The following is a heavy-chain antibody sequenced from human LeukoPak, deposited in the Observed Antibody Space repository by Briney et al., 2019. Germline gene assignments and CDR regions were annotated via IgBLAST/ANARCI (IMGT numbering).Heavy chain of an antibody. V-gene: IGHV3-33*01. J-gene: IGHJ4*02. Sequence: GGSLRLSCAASGFTFSSYGMHWVRQAPGKGREGGAVIWYDGSNKYYADSVKGRFTISRDNSKNTLYLQMNSLRAEDTAVYYCARDLVDTAIGTLDYWGQGTLVTVSS. CDR1: GFTFSSYG. CDR3: ARDLVDTAIGTLDY. D-gene: IGHD5-18*01. CDR2: IWYDGSNK.